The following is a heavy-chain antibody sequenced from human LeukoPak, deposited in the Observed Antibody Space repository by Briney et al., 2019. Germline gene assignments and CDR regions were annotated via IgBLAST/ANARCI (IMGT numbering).Heavy chain of an antibody. Sequence: GGSLRLSCAASGFTFSSYWMSWVRQAPEKGLEWVANIKQDGNEKYYVDSVKGRFSISRDNAENSLYLQMNSLNTDDTAVYYCARGAMTWLPKDPFVPWGQGTLVTVSS. V-gene: IGHV3-7*01. CDR2: IKQDGNEK. D-gene: IGHD2-2*01. CDR3: ARGAMTWLPKDPFVP. J-gene: IGHJ5*02. CDR1: GFTFSSYW.